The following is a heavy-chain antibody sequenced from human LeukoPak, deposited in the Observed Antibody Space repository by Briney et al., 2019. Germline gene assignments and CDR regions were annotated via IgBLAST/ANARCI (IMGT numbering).Heavy chain of an antibody. Sequence: PGGSLRLSCAASGFTFSDYAMHWVRQAPGKGLEYVSAISSNGAGIYYADSVKGRFTISRDNSKNTLYLQMGSLRAEDMAVYYCARVVTMIRANWFDPWGQRTLVIVSS. CDR3: ARVVTMIRANWFDP. V-gene: IGHV3-64*02. J-gene: IGHJ5*02. CDR2: ISSNGAGI. D-gene: IGHD3-10*01. CDR1: GFTFSDYA.